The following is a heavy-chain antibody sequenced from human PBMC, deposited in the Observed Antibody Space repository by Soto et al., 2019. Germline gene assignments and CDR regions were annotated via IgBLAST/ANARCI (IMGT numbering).Heavy chain of an antibody. V-gene: IGHV4-30-4*01. J-gene: IGHJ4*02. D-gene: IGHD3-16*01. CDR3: AREGGESSDGLYYFDS. CDR2: IYYSGNT. Sequence: SETLSLTCTVSGGSTSSDTYWSWIRQPPGKGLEWIGHIYYSGNTDYNPSLKSRLAISIDTSKNQFSLKLSSVTAADTAVYFCAREGGESSDGLYYFDSWGQGSLVTVS. CDR1: GGSTSSDTY.